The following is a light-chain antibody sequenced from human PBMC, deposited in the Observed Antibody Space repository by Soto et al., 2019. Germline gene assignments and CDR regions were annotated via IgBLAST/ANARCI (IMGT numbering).Light chain of an antibody. CDR3: QSYDSSNVV. CDR2: EYN. Sequence: FMLTQPHSVSESPGQTVTISCTRSSGTIGSSYVQWYQQRPGSVPTVVIYEYNRRPSGVPNRFSGSIDSSSNSASLTISGLKTEDEADYYCQSYDSSNVVFGGGTQLTVL. J-gene: IGLJ2*01. CDR1: SGTIGSSY. V-gene: IGLV6-57*04.